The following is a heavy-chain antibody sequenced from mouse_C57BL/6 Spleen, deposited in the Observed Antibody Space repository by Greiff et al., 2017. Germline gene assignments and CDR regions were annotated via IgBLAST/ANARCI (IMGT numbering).Heavy chain of an antibody. V-gene: IGHV1-15*01. CDR1: GYTFTDYE. CDR3: TRITTVVATPFDY. Sequence: VHLVESGAELVRPGASVTLSCKASGYTFTDYEMHWVKQTPVHGLEWIGAIDPETGGTAYNQKFKGKAILTADKSSSTAYMELRSLTSEDSAVYYCTRITTVVATPFDYWGQGTTLTVSA. D-gene: IGHD1-1*01. CDR2: IDPETGGT. J-gene: IGHJ2*01.